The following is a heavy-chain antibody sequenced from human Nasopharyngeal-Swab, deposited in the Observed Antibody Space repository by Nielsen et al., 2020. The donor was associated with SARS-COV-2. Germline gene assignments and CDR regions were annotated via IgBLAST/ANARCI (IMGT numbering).Heavy chain of an antibody. Sequence: GGSLRLSCVASGFTFSSCSMNWVRQAPGKGLEWVSSISSSSSYIYYADSVKGRFTISRDNAKNSLYLQMNSLRAEDTAVYYCARDCGSGGSCYPHWGQGTLVTVSS. V-gene: IGHV3-21*01. J-gene: IGHJ4*02. D-gene: IGHD2-15*01. CDR2: ISSSSSYI. CDR3: ARDCGSGGSCYPH. CDR1: GFTFSSCS.